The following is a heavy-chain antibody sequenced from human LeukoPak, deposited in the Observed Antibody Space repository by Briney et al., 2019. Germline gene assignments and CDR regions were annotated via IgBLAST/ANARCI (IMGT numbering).Heavy chain of an antibody. CDR3: ARAQYYYGSENWFDP. CDR2: IIPIFGTA. Sequence: SVKVSCKASGGTFSSYAISWVRQAPGQGLEWIGGIIPIFGTANYAQKFQGRVTITADESTSTAYMELSSLRSEDTAVYYCARAQYYYGSENWFDPWGQGTLVTVSS. J-gene: IGHJ5*02. CDR1: GGTFSSYA. D-gene: IGHD3-10*01. V-gene: IGHV1-69*13.